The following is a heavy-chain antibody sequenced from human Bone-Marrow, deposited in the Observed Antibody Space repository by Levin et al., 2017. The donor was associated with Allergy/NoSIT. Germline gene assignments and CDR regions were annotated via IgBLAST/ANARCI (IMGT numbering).Heavy chain of an antibody. V-gene: IGHV1-2*02. J-gene: IGHJ3*01. Sequence: GESLKISCEASGYIFTDYYIHWVRRAPGQGLEWMGWVNPKTGGTHYIQKFEGRVTMTRDASLSTAYMELSRLTSDDTAVYFCAILTHYYDSSGPHSFDVWGQGTMVTVTS. D-gene: IGHD3-22*01. CDR3: AILTHYYDSSGPHSFDV. CDR2: VNPKTGGT. CDR1: GYIFTDYY.